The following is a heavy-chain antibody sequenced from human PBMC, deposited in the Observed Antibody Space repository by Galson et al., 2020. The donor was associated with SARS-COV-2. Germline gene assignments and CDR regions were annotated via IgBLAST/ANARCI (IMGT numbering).Heavy chain of an antibody. D-gene: IGHD3-9*01. Sequence: GESLKISCAASGFTFSSYSMKWVRQAPGKGLEWVSYISSSSSTIYYADSVKGRFTISRDNAKNSLYLQMNSLRDEDTAVYYCAREGLGAYDMLTGYFSRAFDIWGQGTMVTVSS. V-gene: IGHV3-48*02. J-gene: IGHJ3*02. CDR3: AREGLGAYDMLTGYFSRAFDI. CDR2: ISSSSSTI. CDR1: GFTFSSYS.